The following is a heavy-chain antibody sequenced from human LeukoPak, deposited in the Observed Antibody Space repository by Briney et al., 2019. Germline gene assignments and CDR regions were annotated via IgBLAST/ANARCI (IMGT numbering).Heavy chain of an antibody. CDR1: GYSFTSYW. Sequence: GESLKISCKGSGYSFTSYWIGWVRQMPGKGLEWMGIIYPGDSDIRYNPSFQGQVTISADKSVSTAYLQWSSLKASDTAMYYCARRYNSGWYEGYWFDPWGQGTLVTVSS. CDR3: ARRYNSGWYEGYWFDP. D-gene: IGHD6-19*01. J-gene: IGHJ5*02. CDR2: IYPGDSDI. V-gene: IGHV5-51*01.